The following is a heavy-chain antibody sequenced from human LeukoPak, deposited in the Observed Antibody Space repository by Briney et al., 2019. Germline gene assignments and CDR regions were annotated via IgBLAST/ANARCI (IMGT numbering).Heavy chain of an antibody. D-gene: IGHD3-22*01. CDR1: GFTFSSYA. CDR3: AKPYYYDSSGYGY. CDR2: ISYSGADI. Sequence: PGGSLRLSCVVSGFTFSSYAMTWVRQAPGKGLEWVSFISYSGADIYSADSVKGRFTISRDNSKNTLYLQMNSLRAEDTAVYYCAKPYYYDSSGYGYWGQGTLVTVSS. V-gene: IGHV3-23*01. J-gene: IGHJ4*02.